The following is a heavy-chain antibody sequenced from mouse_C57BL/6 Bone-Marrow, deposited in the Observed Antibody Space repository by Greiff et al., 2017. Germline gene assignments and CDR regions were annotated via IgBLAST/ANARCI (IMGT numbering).Heavy chain of an antibody. CDR1: GYTFTSYW. V-gene: IGHV1-61*01. CDR3: ARRAYNGSSPYYFDY. Sequence: QVQLQQPGAELVRPGSSVKLSCKASGYTFTSYWMDWVKQRPGQGLEWIGNIYPSDSETHYNQKFKDKATLTVDKSSSTAYMQLSSLTSEDSAVYYCARRAYNGSSPYYFDYWGQGTTLTVSS. CDR2: IYPSDSET. J-gene: IGHJ2*01. D-gene: IGHD1-1*01.